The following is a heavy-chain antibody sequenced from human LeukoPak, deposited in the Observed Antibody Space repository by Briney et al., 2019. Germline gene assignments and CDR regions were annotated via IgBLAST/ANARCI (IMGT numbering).Heavy chain of an antibody. V-gene: IGHV3-30*04. D-gene: IGHD3-3*01. CDR1: GFTFSTYA. J-gene: IGHJ4*02. Sequence: GRSLRLSCAASGFTFSTYAMHWVRQAPGKGLEWVAVISYDGSNKYYADSVKGRFTISRDNSKNTLHLQMNSLRGEDTAVYYCARWGGQYDFWSGYYPFDYWGQGTPVTVSS. CDR3: ARWGGQYDFWSGYYPFDY. CDR2: ISYDGSNK.